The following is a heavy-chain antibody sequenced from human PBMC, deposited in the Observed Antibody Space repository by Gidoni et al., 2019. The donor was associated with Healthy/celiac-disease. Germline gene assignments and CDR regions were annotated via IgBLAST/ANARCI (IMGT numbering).Heavy chain of an antibody. Sequence: EVQLLESGGGLVQPGGSLRLSCAASGFPFSSQARNGVRQAPGKGLEWFSCISGSGDRTYYADSVKGRFTISRDNSKNTLYLQMNSLRAEDTALYYCAKSSGGGYGVLYYFDYWGQGTLVTVSS. J-gene: IGHJ4*02. D-gene: IGHD4-17*01. CDR1: GFPFSSQA. CDR3: AKSSGGGYGVLYYFDY. CDR2: ISGSGDRT. V-gene: IGHV3-23*01.